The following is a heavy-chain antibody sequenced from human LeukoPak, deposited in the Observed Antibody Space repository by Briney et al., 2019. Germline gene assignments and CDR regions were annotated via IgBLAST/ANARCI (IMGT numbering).Heavy chain of an antibody. J-gene: IGHJ4*02. V-gene: IGHV3-23*01. Sequence: GGSLRLSCAASGFTFSSYAMSWVRQAPGKGLEWVSALSGSGSSTYYADSVKGRFTISRDNSKSTLYLQMNSLRAEDTAVYYCAKIGSYSVLGAYYFDYWGRGTLVTVSS. CDR2: LSGSGSST. D-gene: IGHD1-26*01. CDR3: AKIGSYSVLGAYYFDY. CDR1: GFTFSSYA.